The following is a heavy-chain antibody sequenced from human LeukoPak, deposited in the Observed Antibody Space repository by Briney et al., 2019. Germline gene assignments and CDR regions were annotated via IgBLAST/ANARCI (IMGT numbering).Heavy chain of an antibody. CDR1: GGTFSSYA. V-gene: IGHV1-18*01. D-gene: IGHD6-19*01. CDR3: ARDRVAGNNWFDP. Sequence: ASAKVSCKASGGTFSSYAISWVRQAPGQGLEWMGWISAYNGNTNYAQKLQGRVTMTTDTSTSTAYMELRSLRSDDTAVYYCARDRVAGNNWFDPWGQGTLVTVSS. J-gene: IGHJ5*02. CDR2: ISAYNGNT.